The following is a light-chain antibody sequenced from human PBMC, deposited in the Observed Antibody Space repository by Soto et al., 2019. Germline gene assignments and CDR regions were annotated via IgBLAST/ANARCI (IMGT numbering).Light chain of an antibody. CDR2: AAS. Sequence: IQMTQSPSSLSASLGEIVTMTCRANQSISAYLNWYQLKPGKAPKLLIYAASTLQRGVPSRFSGRGSGTDFTLTIRSLQLDDFATYSCQQSYRPPYPFGQGTKVDIK. V-gene: IGKV1-39*01. J-gene: IGKJ2*01. CDR3: QQSYRPPYP. CDR1: QSISAY.